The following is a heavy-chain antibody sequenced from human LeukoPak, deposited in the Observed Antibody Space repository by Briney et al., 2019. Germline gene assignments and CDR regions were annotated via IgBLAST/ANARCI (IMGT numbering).Heavy chain of an antibody. Sequence: GGSLRLSCAASGFTFSSSDMSWVRQAPGKGLEWVSSISARGISTYYADSVKGRFTISRDNSKNTLYLQMNSLRGDDIGVYYCAKSFDFSNGHSPILTPFDSWGQGTLVSVSS. CDR1: GFTFSSSD. V-gene: IGHV3-23*01. D-gene: IGHD3-3*01. CDR3: AKSFDFSNGHSPILTPFDS. CDR2: ISARGIST. J-gene: IGHJ4*02.